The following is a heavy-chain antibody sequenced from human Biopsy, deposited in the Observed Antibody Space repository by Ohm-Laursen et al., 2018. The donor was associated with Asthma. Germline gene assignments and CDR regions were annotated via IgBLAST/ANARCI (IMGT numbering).Heavy chain of an antibody. J-gene: IGHJ6*02. CDR2: LIPVLGTP. D-gene: IGHD5-12*01. V-gene: IGHV1-69*13. Sequence: ASVKVSCNPSGDSFSNYAISWVRQAPGQGLEWMGGLIPVLGTPDHAQMFEGRVTITADESTSTAYMELSSLSSEDTAVHYCARGYSGSDRIVYYYSGLEVWGQGTTVTVSS. CDR1: GDSFSNYA. CDR3: ARGYSGSDRIVYYYSGLEV.